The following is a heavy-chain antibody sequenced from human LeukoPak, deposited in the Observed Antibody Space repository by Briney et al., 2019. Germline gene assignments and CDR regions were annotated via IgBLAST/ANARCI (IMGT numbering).Heavy chain of an antibody. Sequence: ASVKVSCKASGYTFTGYYMHWVRQAPGQGLEWMGWISAYNGNTNYAQKLQGRVTMTTDTSTSTAYMELRSLRSDDTAVYYCAGYSGSYPNWFDPWGQGTLVTVSS. CDR2: ISAYNGNT. J-gene: IGHJ5*02. D-gene: IGHD1-26*01. V-gene: IGHV1-18*04. CDR1: GYTFTGYY. CDR3: AGYSGSYPNWFDP.